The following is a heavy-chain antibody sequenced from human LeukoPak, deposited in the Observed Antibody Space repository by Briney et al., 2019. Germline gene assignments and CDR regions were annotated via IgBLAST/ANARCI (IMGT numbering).Heavy chain of an antibody. CDR1: GGTFSSYA. J-gene: IGHJ6*03. CDR3: ARERGYCSSTSCPKGYYMDV. Sequence: SVKVSCKASGGTFSSYAISWVRQAPGQGLEWMGGIIPIFGTANYAQKFQGRVTITADESTSTAYMELSSLRSEDTAVYYCARERGYCSSTSCPKGYYMDVWGKGTTVTVSS. D-gene: IGHD2-2*01. V-gene: IGHV1-69*13. CDR2: IIPIFGTA.